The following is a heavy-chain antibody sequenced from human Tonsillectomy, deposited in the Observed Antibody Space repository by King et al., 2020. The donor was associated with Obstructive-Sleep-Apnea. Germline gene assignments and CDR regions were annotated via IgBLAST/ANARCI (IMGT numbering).Heavy chain of an antibody. CDR1: GGSISSTNW. CDR3: ARVTWRPNYYGLDV. D-gene: IGHD5-24*01. V-gene: IGHV4-4*02. Sequence: QLQESGPGLVKPSGTLSFTCAVSGGSISSTNWWNWVRQPPGKGLEWIGEIYHSGNTNYNPSLKSRVTISVDKSKNQFSLNLNSVTAADTAVYYCARVTWRPNYYGLDVWGQGTTVTVSS. J-gene: IGHJ6*02. CDR2: IYHSGNT.